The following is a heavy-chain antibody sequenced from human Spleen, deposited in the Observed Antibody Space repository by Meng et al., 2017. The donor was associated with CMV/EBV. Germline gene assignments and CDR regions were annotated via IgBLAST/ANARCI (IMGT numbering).Heavy chain of an antibody. D-gene: IGHD2-2*01. CDR3: ARVGLQYPYCSSTSCKHYYYYGRDV. V-gene: IGHV4-34*01. Sequence: GSLRLSCAVYGGSFSGYYWSWIRQPPGKGLEWIGEINHSGSTNYNPSLKSRVTISVDTSKNQFSLKLSSVTAADTAVYYCARVGLQYPYCSSTSCKHYYYYGRDVWGQGTTVTVSS. J-gene: IGHJ6*02. CDR2: INHSGST. CDR1: GGSFSGYY.